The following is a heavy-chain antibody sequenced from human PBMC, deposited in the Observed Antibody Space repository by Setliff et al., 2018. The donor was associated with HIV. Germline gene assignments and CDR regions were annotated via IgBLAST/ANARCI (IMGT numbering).Heavy chain of an antibody. D-gene: IGHD3-9*01. V-gene: IGHV1-2*06. CDR3: ARGAEDLAINPPSFDYYFDY. J-gene: IGHJ4*02. Sequence: ASVKVSCKTSGYTFVGYYIHWVRLAPGQGLEWMGRVNPYTGDTDYGQKFQGRVTMTRDTSISTVYMGLSSLRSDDTALYFCARGAEDLAINPPSFDYYFDYWGQGTPVTVSS. CDR1: GYTFVGYY. CDR2: VNPYTGDT.